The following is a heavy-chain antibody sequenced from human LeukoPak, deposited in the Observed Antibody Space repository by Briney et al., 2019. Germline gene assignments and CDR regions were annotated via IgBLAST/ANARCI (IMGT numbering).Heavy chain of an antibody. J-gene: IGHJ5*02. V-gene: IGHV3-23*01. CDR2: ISGSGGST. CDR3: ANLYVWGNYRAPSA. D-gene: IGHD3-16*02. CDR1: GFSFSTYA. Sequence: GGSLRLSCAASGFSFSTYAMNWVRQAPGKGLEWVSVISGSGGSTYYADSVKGRFTISRANFKNTLYLQMNSLRAEDTAVYYCANLYVWGNYRAPSAWGQGTLVTVSS.